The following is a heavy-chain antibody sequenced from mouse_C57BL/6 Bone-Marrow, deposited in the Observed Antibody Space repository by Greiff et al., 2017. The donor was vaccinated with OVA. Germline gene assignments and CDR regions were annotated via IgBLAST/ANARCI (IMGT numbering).Heavy chain of an antibody. V-gene: IGHV1-26*01. CDR2: INPNNGGT. Sequence: VQLQQSGPELVKPGASVKISCKASGYTFTDYYMNWVKQSHGKSLEWIGDINPNNGGTSYNQKFKGKATLTVDKSSSTAYMELRSLTSEDSAVYYCARTTAWYFDVWGTGTTVTVSS. CDR3: ARTTAWYFDV. CDR1: GYTFTDYY. J-gene: IGHJ1*03. D-gene: IGHD1-2*01.